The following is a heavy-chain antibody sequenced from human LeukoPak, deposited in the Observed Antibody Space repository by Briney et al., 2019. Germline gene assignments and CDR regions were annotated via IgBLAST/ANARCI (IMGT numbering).Heavy chain of an antibody. D-gene: IGHD1-26*01. CDR2: IYPGDSDT. CDR3: ARHQIVGATRSPFDY. V-gene: IGHV5-51*01. J-gene: IGHJ4*02. CDR1: EYSFATYW. Sequence: PGESLKISCKGSEYSFATYWIGWVRQTPEKGLEWMGIIYPGDSDTRYSPSFQGQVTISADKSINTAYLQWSSLKASDTAMYYCARHQIVGATRSPFDYWGQGTLVTVSS.